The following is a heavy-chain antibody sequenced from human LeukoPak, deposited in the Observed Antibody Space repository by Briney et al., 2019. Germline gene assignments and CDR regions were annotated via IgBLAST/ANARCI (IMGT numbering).Heavy chain of an antibody. D-gene: IGHD3-16*02. J-gene: IGHJ4*02. CDR3: ARRTFGGVIAY. CDR2: ISADNGNT. V-gene: IGHV1-18*01. Sequence: ASVKVSCKASGYTFTNYGISWVRQAPGQGLEWMGWISADNGNTDYAQRFQGRVTMTTDTSTSTAYMELRSLRSDDTAVYYCARRTFGGVIAYWGQGTLVTVSS. CDR1: GYTFTNYG.